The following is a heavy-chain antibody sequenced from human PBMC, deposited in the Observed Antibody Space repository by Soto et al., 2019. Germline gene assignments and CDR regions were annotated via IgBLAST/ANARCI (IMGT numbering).Heavy chain of an antibody. D-gene: IGHD3-16*01. CDR3: VCGGNFFVY. J-gene: IGHJ4*02. V-gene: IGHV3-7*01. Sequence: EVPLVESGGGLVQPGGSLRLPCAASGFTFSTYWMTWVRQPPGKGLEWVASINQDGSERYYVDSVRGRCTISRDNAKHALYLQMNSLRAEDTAVYYCVCGGNFFVYWGQGTLVTVSP. CDR1: GFTFSTYW. CDR2: INQDGSER.